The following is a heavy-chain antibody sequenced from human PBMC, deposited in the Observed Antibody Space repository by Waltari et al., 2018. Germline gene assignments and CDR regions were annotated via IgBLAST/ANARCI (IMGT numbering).Heavy chain of an antibody. CDR2: VSFTGTT. Sequence: QVQLQESGPGVVRPSETLSLTCTFSSGSISSDYWSWPRQSPGKGLEFLGYVSFTGTTNYNPSLRSRVTISIDTSQNQFSLKLSSVTASDTAVYYCAAYGTDAWRGPHDNWFDPWGQGTLVTVSS. CDR3: AAYGTDAWRGPHDNWFDP. V-gene: IGHV4-59*01. D-gene: IGHD4-17*01. CDR1: SGSISSDY. J-gene: IGHJ5*02.